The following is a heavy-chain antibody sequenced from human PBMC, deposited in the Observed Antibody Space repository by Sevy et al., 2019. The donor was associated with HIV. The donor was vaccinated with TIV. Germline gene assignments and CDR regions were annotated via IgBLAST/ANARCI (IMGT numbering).Heavy chain of an antibody. J-gene: IGHJ3*02. CDR1: GFTFSDHH. D-gene: IGHD3-16*01. V-gene: IGHV3-72*01. CDR3: ARLGRWLGDSDSFDI. Sequence: GGSLRLSCAASGFTFSDHHMDWVRQAPGQGLEWVGRMRQKRNSYTTEYAPSVKGRFTFSRDDSKISLYLQMNSLKTEDTAVYYCARLGRWLGDSDSFDIWGQGTMVTVSS. CDR2: MRQKRNSYTT.